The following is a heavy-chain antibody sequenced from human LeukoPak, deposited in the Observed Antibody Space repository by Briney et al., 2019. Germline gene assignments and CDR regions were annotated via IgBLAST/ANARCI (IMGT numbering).Heavy chain of an antibody. V-gene: IGHV1-8*01. J-gene: IGHJ4*02. D-gene: IGHD2-2*01. Sequence: ASVKVSCKASGYTFTSYDINWVRQATGQGLEWMGWMNPNGGNTGYAQKFQGRVTMTRNTSISTAYMELSSLRSEDTAVYYCARGRPRYCSSTSCYWAYDYWGQGTLVTVSS. CDR3: ARGRPRYCSSTSCYWAYDY. CDR2: MNPNGGNT. CDR1: GYTFTSYD.